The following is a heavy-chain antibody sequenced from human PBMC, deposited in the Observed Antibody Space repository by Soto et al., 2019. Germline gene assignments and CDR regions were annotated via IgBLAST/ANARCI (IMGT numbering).Heavy chain of an antibody. CDR1: GFTFSAYY. J-gene: IGHJ5*02. CDR3: ARDHYGPGWFDP. CDR2: ISSSSSYT. V-gene: IGHV3-11*05. D-gene: IGHD3-10*01. Sequence: SLRLSCAASGFTFSAYYMSWIRQAPGKGLEWVSYISSSSSYTNYADSVKGRFTISRDNAKNSLYLQMNSLRAEDTAVYYCARDHYGPGWFDPWGQGTLVTVSS.